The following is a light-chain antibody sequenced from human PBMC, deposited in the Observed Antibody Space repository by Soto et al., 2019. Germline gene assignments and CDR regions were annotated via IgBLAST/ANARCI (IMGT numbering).Light chain of an antibody. J-gene: IGKJ1*01. Sequence: EIVMTQSPATLSVSPGVRATLSCRASQSVSSNYLAWYQQKPGQTPRLLIYGVSSRATGIPDRFSGSGSGTDFTLTISRLEPEDFAVYYCQQYGTSPRTFGQGTKVDIK. CDR2: GVS. V-gene: IGKV3-20*01. CDR3: QQYGTSPRT. CDR1: QSVSSNY.